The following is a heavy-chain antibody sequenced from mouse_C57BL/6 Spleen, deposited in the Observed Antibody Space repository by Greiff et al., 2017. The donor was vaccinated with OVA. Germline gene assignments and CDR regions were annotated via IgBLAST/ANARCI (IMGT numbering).Heavy chain of an antibody. J-gene: IGHJ3*01. CDR3: AMDYYGSSSFAY. V-gene: IGHV1-72*01. CDR2: IDPNSGGT. CDR1: GYTFTSYW. D-gene: IGHD1-1*01. Sequence: QVQLKQPGAELVKPGASVKLSCKASGYTFTSYWMHWVKQRPGRGLEWIGRIDPNSGGTKYNEKFKSKATLTVDKPSSTAYMQLSSLTSEDSAVYYCAMDYYGSSSFAYWGQGTLVTVSA.